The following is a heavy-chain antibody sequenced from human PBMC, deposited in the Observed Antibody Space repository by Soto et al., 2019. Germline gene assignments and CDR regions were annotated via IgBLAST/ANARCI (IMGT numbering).Heavy chain of an antibody. V-gene: IGHV1-18*01. J-gene: IGHJ5*02. CDR1: GYTFTSYG. Sequence: QVQLVQSGAEVKKPGASVKVSCKASGYTFTSYGISWVRQAPGQGLEWMGWISAYNGNTNYAQKLLGRVTMTTDTSTSTAYMELRSLRSDDTAVYYCARDLRRIAARRLGGWFDPWGQGTLVTVSS. CDR2: ISAYNGNT. D-gene: IGHD6-6*01. CDR3: ARDLRRIAARRLGGWFDP.